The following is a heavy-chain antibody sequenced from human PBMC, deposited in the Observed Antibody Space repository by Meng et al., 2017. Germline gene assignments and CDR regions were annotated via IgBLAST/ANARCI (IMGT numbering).Heavy chain of an antibody. Sequence: GRLKESGPGLVRPSETLSLTCTVSGGSVSSGSYYWSWIRQPPGKGLEWIGYIYYSGSTNYNPSLKSRVTISVDTSKNQFSLKLSSVTAADTAVYYCARDGATTVTTGWFDPWGQGTLVTVSS. D-gene: IGHD4-17*01. CDR3: ARDGATTVTTGWFDP. J-gene: IGHJ5*02. V-gene: IGHV4-61*01. CDR2: IYYSGST. CDR1: GGSVSSGSYY.